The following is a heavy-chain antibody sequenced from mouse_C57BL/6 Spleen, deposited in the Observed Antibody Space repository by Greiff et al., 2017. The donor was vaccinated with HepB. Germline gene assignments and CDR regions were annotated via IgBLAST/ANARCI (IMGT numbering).Heavy chain of an antibody. CDR2: IHPNSGST. D-gene: IGHD2-1*01. CDR3: AREGIYYGNYGYAMDY. Sequence: QVQLKQPGAELVKPGASVKLSCKASGYTFTSYWMHWVKQRPGQGLEWIGMIHPNSGSTNYNEKFKSKATLTVDKSSSTAYMQLSSLTSEDSAVYYCAREGIYYGNYGYAMDYWGQGTSVTVSS. CDR1: GYTFTSYW. V-gene: IGHV1-64*01. J-gene: IGHJ4*01.